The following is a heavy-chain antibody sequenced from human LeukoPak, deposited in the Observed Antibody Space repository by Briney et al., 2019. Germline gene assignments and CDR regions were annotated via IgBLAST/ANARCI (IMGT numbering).Heavy chain of an antibody. CDR1: GHSFTAYY. D-gene: IGHD3-10*01. CDR2: VKPYNGDT. J-gene: IGHJ4*02. V-gene: IGHV1-2*02. CDR3: ARIEGSASTWYD. Sequence: ASVKVSCKTSGHSFTAYYMHWVRQAPGQGLQWLGYVKPYNGDTKIAQKFLGRVTLTRDTSITTAYMELDRLTSDDTAVYYCARIEGSASTWYDWGQGTLVTVSS.